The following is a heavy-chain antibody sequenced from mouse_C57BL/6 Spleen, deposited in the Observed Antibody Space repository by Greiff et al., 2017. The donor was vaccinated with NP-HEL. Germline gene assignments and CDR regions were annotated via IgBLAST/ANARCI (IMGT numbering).Heavy chain of an antibody. Sequence: VQLQQSGAELVMPGASVKLSCTASGYTFTSYWMHWVKQSPGHGLEWIGEIDPSDSYTNYNQKFKGKSTLTVDKSSSTAYMQLSRLTSEDSAGDDGARGSNWEERAWFADGGKGTLVTVSA. J-gene: IGHJ3*01. CDR2: IDPSDSYT. CDR1: GYTFTSYW. V-gene: IGHV1-69*01. CDR3: ARGSNWEERAWFAD. D-gene: IGHD4-1*01.